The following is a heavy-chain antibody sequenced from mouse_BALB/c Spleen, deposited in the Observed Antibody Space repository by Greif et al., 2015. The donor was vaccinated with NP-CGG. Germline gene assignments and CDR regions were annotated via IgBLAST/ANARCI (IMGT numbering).Heavy chain of an antibody. Sequence: LVESGAELARPGASVKMSCKASGYTFTSYTMHWVKQRPGQGLEWIGYINPSSGYTNYNQKFKDKATLTADKSSSTAYMQLSSLTSEDSAVYYCARSKGYDGFAYWGQGTLVTVSA. CDR3: ARSKGYDGFAY. J-gene: IGHJ3*01. V-gene: IGHV1-4*01. CDR1: GYTFTSYT. D-gene: IGHD2-2*01. CDR2: INPSSGYT.